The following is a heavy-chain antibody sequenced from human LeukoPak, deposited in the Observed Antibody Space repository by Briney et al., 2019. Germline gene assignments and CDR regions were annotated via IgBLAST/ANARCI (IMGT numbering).Heavy chain of an antibody. Sequence: SQTLSLTCTVSGGSISSGGYYWSRIRQPPGKGLEWIGYIYHSGSTYYNPSLKSRVTISVDRSKNQFSLKLSSVTAADTAVYYCARGLAGDWFDPWGQGTLVTVSS. CDR1: GGSISSGGYY. CDR3: ARGLAGDWFDP. V-gene: IGHV4-30-2*01. J-gene: IGHJ5*02. CDR2: IYHSGST. D-gene: IGHD6-19*01.